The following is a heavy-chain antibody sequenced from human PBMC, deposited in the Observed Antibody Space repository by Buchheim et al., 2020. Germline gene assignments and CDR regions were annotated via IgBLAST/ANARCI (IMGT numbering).Heavy chain of an antibody. Sequence: QVQLVQSGAEVKKPGASVKVSCKASGYTFTGYYMHWARQAPGQGLEWMGWINPNSGGTNYAQKVQGRVTMTRDTSISSAYMELSRLGSDDTAVYYCAMTRTIEYSSSSFMDVWGQGTT. D-gene: IGHD6-6*01. J-gene: IGHJ6*02. CDR2: INPNSGGT. CDR3: AMTRTIEYSSSSFMDV. V-gene: IGHV1-2*02. CDR1: GYTFTGYY.